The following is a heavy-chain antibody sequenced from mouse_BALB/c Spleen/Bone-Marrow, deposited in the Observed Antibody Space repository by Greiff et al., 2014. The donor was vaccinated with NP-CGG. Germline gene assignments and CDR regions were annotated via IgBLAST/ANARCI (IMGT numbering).Heavy chain of an antibody. CDR2: IWGDGST. J-gene: IGHJ4*01. CDR1: GFSLSSYG. Sequence: VMLVESGPGLVAPSQSLSITCTVSGFSLSSYGVSWVRQPPGEGLEWLGVIWGDGSTNYHSALISRLSISKDNSKSQVFLKLNSMQTDDTATYFCAKARRYGGAMDYWGQGTSVAVSS. D-gene: IGHD1-1*01. V-gene: IGHV2-3*01. CDR3: AKARRYGGAMDY.